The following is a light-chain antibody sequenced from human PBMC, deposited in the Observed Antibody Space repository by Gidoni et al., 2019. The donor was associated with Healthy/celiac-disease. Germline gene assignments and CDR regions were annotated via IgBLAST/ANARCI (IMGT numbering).Light chain of an antibody. Sequence: DIQITQSPSSLSASVGDRVTLTCRASQSISSYLNWYQQKQGNAPKLLIYAASSVQSGVPSRFSGRGSGTDFTLTISSPQPEDFATYYCQQSYRTPGTFGQGTKVEIK. CDR3: QQSYRTPGT. V-gene: IGKV1-39*01. CDR1: QSISSY. CDR2: AAS. J-gene: IGKJ1*01.